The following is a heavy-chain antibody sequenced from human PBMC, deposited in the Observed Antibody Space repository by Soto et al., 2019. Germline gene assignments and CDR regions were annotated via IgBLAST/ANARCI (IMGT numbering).Heavy chain of an antibody. D-gene: IGHD2-15*01. J-gene: IGHJ4*02. CDR2: IKQDGSDK. CDR1: GFTFSSYW. CDR3: AREAGDIVVVVAAIFDY. V-gene: IGHV3-7*01. Sequence: EVQLVESGGGLVQPGGSLRLSCAASGFTFSSYWMSWVRQAPGKGLEWVANIKQDGSDKYYVDSVKGRFTISRDNAKNSLYLQMNSLRAEDTAVYYCAREAGDIVVVVAAIFDYWGQGTLVTVSS.